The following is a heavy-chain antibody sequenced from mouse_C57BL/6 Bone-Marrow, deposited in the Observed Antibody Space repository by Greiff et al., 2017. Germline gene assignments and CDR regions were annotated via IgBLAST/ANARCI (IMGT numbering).Heavy chain of an antibody. CDR3: TTPVYSNPL. J-gene: IGHJ2*01. V-gene: IGHV14-4*01. D-gene: IGHD2-5*01. Sequence: EVQLQESGAELVRPGASVKLSCTASGFNIKDDYMHWVKQRPEQGLEWIGWIDPENGDTEYASKFQGKATITADTSSNTAYLQLSSLTSGDTAVYYFTTPVYSNPLWGQGTTLTVSS. CDR1: GFNIKDDY. CDR2: IDPENGDT.